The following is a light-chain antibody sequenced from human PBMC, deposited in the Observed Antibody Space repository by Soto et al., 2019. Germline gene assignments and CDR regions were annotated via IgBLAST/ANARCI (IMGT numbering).Light chain of an antibody. Sequence: SYELTQPPSVSVAPGQTARITCGGNNSGSKSVHWYQQKPGQAPVLAVYDDSDRPSGIPERFSGSNSGNTATLTISRVEAGDEADYYCQVWDSSSDHGVFGGGTKLTVL. V-gene: IGLV3-21*02. CDR1: NSGSKS. J-gene: IGLJ2*01. CDR3: QVWDSSSDHGV. CDR2: DDS.